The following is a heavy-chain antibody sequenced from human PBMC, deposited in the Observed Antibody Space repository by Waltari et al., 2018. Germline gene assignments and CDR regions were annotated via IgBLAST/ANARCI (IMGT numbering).Heavy chain of an antibody. CDR1: GFTFSSYA. CDR3: AKLLNDPLDYFDD. CDR2: ISGSGGST. Sequence: EVQLLESGGGLVQPGGSLRLSCAASGFTFSSYALTWVRRAPGKGLEWVSAISGSGGSTYYADSVKGRFTISRDNSKNTLYLQMNSLRAEDTAVYYCAKLLNDPLDYFDDWGQGTLVTVSS. J-gene: IGHJ4*02. V-gene: IGHV3-23*01.